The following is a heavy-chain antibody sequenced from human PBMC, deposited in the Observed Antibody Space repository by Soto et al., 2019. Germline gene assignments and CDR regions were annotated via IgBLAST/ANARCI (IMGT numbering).Heavy chain of an antibody. D-gene: IGHD2-15*01. Sequence: GGSLRLSCTAPGFTFSSFGMHWVRQAPGKGLEWVAFISYDGRKKYYADSVKGRFTISRDNSKNTLYLQMNSLRAEDTAVYYCAKDISDCSGGSCYSDYYYYCMDVWGQGTTVTVSS. J-gene: IGHJ6*01. CDR2: ISYDGRKK. CDR3: AKDISDCSGGSCYSDYYYYCMDV. V-gene: IGHV3-30*18. CDR1: GFTFSSFG.